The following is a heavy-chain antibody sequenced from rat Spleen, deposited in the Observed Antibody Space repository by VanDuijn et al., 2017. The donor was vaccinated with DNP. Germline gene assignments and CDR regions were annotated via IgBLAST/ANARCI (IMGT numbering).Heavy chain of an antibody. J-gene: IGHJ2*01. CDR2: ISTGGGNT. D-gene: IGHD1-11*01. CDR1: GFTFSNYY. CDR3: AKAGGYSPWYFDY. Sequence: EVQLVESGGGLVQPGRSMKLSCAASGFTFSNYYMAWVRQAPTKGLEWVAAISTGGGNTYYRDAVKGRFTISRYNARSTLYLKMDSLRSEETATYYCAKAGGYSPWYFDYWGQGVMVTVSS. V-gene: IGHV5S11*01.